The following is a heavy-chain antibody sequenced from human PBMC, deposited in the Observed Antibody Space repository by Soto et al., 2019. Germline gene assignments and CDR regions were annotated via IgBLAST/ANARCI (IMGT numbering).Heavy chain of an antibody. Sequence: QVQLQQWGAGLLQPSETLSLTCGVSGGYSSPYYWSWIRQPPGKGLEWVGEINHSGSPNYNPSLRSLVTRSADTPSNQFALKLTPVTAAHTAVYYCAHKPGGYYGLRGVYLDYWCRGTLVTGSS. D-gene: IGHD3-3*01. V-gene: IGHV4-34*01. J-gene: IGHJ4*02. CDR1: GGYSSPYY. CDR3: AHKPGGYYGLRGVYLDY. CDR2: INHSGSP.